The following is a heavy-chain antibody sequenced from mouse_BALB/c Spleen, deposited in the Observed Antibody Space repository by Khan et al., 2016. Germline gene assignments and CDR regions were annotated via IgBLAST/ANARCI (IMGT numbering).Heavy chain of an antibody. J-gene: IGHJ3*01. CDR3: TRAGYDYPFAY. CDR2: INPSNGDI. V-gene: IGHV1S81*02. Sequence: QVQLQQSGAELVKPGASVKLSCKASGYTFTSYYMYWVKQRPGQGLEWIGEINPSNGDINFNERLKSKATLTVDKSYSTTYMQFSSLTSEDTAVYYCTRAGYDYPFAYWGQGTLVTVSA. CDR1: GYTFTSYY. D-gene: IGHD2-4*01.